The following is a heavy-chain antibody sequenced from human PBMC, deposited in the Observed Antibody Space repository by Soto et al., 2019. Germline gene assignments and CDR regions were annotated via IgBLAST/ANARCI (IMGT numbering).Heavy chain of an antibody. D-gene: IGHD3-3*01. CDR3: ARAGSTIFGVVPYYYYMDV. CDR1: GFTFSSYA. Sequence: EVQLVESGGGLVQPGGSLRLSCAASGFTFSSYAMHWVRQAPGKGLEYVSAISSKGGSTYYANSVKGRFTISRDNSKNTLYLKMGSLRAEDMAVYYCARAGSTIFGVVPYYYYMDVWGKGTTVTVSS. J-gene: IGHJ6*03. CDR2: ISSKGGST. V-gene: IGHV3-64*01.